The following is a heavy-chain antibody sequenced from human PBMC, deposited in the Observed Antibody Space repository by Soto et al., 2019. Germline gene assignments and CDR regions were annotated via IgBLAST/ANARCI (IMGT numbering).Heavy chain of an antibody. Sequence: KPSETLSLTCTVSGGSISSYYWNWIRQPPGKGLEWIGYIYYNGNTNYNPSLKSRVTISVDTSKNQFSLKLRSVTAADTAVYYCARDGGYFDYWGQGTLVTVSS. V-gene: IGHV4-59*01. CDR3: ARDGGYFDY. D-gene: IGHD2-15*01. CDR1: GGSISSYY. J-gene: IGHJ4*02. CDR2: IYYNGNT.